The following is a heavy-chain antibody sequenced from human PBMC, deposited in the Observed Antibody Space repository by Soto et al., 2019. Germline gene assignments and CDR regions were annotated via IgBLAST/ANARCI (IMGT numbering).Heavy chain of an antibody. CDR2: IYPGDSDT. CDR3: ARLSIMDCGMDV. D-gene: IGHD3-16*01. V-gene: IGHV5-51*01. Sequence: PGESLKISCQGSGYSFTTYWIVWVRQMPGKGLGWMGIIYPGDSDTRYSPSFQGQVTISAXXXXXTXYXQXXXLKAXDTAMYYCARLSIMDCGMDVWGQGTTVTVSS. CDR1: GYSFTTYW. J-gene: IGHJ6*02.